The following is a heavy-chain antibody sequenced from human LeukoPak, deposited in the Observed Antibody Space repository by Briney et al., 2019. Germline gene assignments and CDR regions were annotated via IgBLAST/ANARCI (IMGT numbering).Heavy chain of an antibody. CDR3: ARNPTTVKAWFDL. CDR2: IYYSGST. J-gene: IGHJ5*02. CDR1: GGSVSSYY. V-gene: IGHV4-59*05. D-gene: IGHD4-11*01. Sequence: PSETLSLTCTVSGGSVSSYYWSWIRQPPGKGLEWIGSIYYSGSTYYNPSLKSRVTISVDTSKNQFSLKLSSVTAADTAVYYCARNPTTVKAWFDLWGQGTLVTVSS.